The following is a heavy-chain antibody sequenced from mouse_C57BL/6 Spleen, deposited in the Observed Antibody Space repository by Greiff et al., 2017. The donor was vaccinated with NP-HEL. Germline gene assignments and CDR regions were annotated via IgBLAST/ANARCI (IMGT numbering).Heavy chain of an antibody. J-gene: IGHJ3*01. V-gene: IGHV1-19*01. CDR2: INPYNGGT. Sequence: VQLKQSGPVLVKPGASVKMSCKASGYTFTDYYMNWVKQSHGKSLEWTGVINPYNGGTSYNQKFKGKATLTVDKSSSTAYMELNSLTSEDSAVYYCAREETGTWFAYWGQGTLVTVSA. CDR1: GYTFTDYY. CDR3: AREETGTWFAY. D-gene: IGHD4-1*01.